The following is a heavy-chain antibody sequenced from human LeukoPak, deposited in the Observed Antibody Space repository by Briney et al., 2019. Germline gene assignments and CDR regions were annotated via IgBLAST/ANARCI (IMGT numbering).Heavy chain of an antibody. V-gene: IGHV3-72*01. CDR2: IRRRGQSYTT. Sequence: GGSLRLSCAASGFTFSDYILDWVRQAPGKGLEWVGRIRRRGQSYTTEYAAFVEGRFTISRDDSKNSLYLHMNSLKTEDTAVYHCSRDGTVCDNSAFDIWGQGTMVTVSS. CDR1: GFTFSDYI. J-gene: IGHJ3*02. D-gene: IGHD3-22*01. CDR3: SRDGTVCDNSAFDI.